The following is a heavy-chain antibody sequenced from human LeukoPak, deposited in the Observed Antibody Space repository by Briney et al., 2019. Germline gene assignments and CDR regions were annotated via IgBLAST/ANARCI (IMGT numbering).Heavy chain of an antibody. CDR3: ASAQGAFDI. CDR1: GGSISSGGYS. J-gene: IGHJ3*02. Sequence: PSETLSLTCAVSGGSISSGGYSWSWIRQPPGKGLEWIGYIYHSGSTYYNPSLKSRVTISVDRSKNQFSLKLSSVTAADTAAYYCASAQGAFDIWGQGTMVTVSS. V-gene: IGHV4-30-2*01. CDR2: IYHSGST.